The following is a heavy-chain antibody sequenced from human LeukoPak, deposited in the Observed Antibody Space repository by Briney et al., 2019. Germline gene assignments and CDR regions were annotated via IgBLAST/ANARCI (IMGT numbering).Heavy chain of an antibody. CDR1: GYTFTSYY. J-gene: IGHJ2*01. V-gene: IGHV1-46*01. D-gene: IGHD6-13*01. Sequence: ASVKVSCKASGYTFTSYYMHWVRQAPGQGLEWMGIINPSGGSTSYAQKFQGRVTMTRDTSTSTVYMELSSLRSEDTAVYYCARDRDSSSWYPHWYFDLWGRGTLVTVSS. CDR2: INPSGGST. CDR3: ARDRDSSSWYPHWYFDL.